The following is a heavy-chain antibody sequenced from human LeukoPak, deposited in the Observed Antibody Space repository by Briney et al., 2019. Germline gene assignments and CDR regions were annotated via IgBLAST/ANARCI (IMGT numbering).Heavy chain of an antibody. V-gene: IGHV4-34*01. Sequence: KPSETLSLTCAVYGGSFSGYYWSWIRQPPGKGLEWIGEINHSGSTNYNPSLKSRVTISVDTSKNQFSLKLSSVTAADTAVYCCARDSSGFDYWGQGTLVTVSS. CDR3: ARDSSGFDY. J-gene: IGHJ4*02. D-gene: IGHD3-22*01. CDR2: INHSGST. CDR1: GGSFSGYY.